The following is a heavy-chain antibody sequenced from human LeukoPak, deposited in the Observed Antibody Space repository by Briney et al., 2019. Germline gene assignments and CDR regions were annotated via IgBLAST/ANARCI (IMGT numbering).Heavy chain of an antibody. D-gene: IGHD6-19*01. V-gene: IGHV3-11*01. J-gene: IGHJ4*02. CDR3: ARRRSGWLVYSSGLDY. CDR1: GFTFSDYY. CDR2: ISSSGSTI. Sequence: GGSLRLSCAASGFTFSDYYMSWIRQAPGKGLEWVSYISSSGSTIYYADSVKGRFTISRDNAKNSLYLQMNSLRAEDTAVYYCARRRSGWLVYSSGLDYWGQGTLVTVSS.